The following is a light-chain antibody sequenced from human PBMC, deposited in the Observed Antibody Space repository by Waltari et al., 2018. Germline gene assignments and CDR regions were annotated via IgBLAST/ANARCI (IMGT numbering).Light chain of an antibody. V-gene: IGLV3-27*01. CDR1: MLPKKY. J-gene: IGLJ1*01. CDR3: YSTTENNLCV. CDR2: QDS. Sequence: SSELTQPSSVSVSPGQTARITCSGDMLPKKYTRWFQQKPGQAPVLVLYQDSARPSGIPERFFGSSPRTTVSMTIRGAQVEDEADYYCYSTTENNLCVFGAGTRVTVL.